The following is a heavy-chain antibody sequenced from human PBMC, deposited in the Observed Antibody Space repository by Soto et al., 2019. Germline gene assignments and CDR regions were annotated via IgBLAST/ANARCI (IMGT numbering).Heavy chain of an antibody. J-gene: IGHJ4*02. D-gene: IGHD3-22*01. CDR2: ISSSSNYI. CDR3: ARSYYHDSSAYYYDY. Sequence: PGGSLRLSCAASGFTFSSYNMNWVRQAPGKGLEWVSSISSSSNYIYYADSVKGRFTTSRDNAKNSVDLQMNSLRDEDTAVYYCARSYYHDSSAYYYDYWGQGALVTVSS. CDR1: GFTFSSYN. V-gene: IGHV3-21*01.